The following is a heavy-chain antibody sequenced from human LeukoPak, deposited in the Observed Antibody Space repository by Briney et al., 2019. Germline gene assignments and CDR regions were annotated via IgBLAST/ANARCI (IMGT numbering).Heavy chain of an antibody. Sequence: GRSLRLSCAASGLTFSSYGMHWVRQAPGKGLEWVAVISYDGSNKYYADSVKGRFTISRDNSKNTLYLQMNSLRAEGTAVYYCAKDLKPYGSGSYYFDYWGQGTLVTVSS. D-gene: IGHD3-10*01. CDR3: AKDLKPYGSGSYYFDY. J-gene: IGHJ4*02. V-gene: IGHV3-30*18. CDR2: ISYDGSNK. CDR1: GLTFSSYG.